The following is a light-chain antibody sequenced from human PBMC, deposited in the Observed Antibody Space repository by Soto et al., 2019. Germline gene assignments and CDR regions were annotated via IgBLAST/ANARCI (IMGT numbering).Light chain of an antibody. CDR3: QNFGTLPYT. J-gene: IGKJ2*01. V-gene: IGKV3-15*01. CDR1: QSVNQK. CDR2: VAS. Sequence: EIVLTQSPATLSVSPGERATLSCRASQSVNQKLGWYQQKPGQAPRLLIYVASYRATGIPARFSGSGSGTEYTLTISRLEPEDFAVYYCQNFGTLPYTFGQGTKLEIK.